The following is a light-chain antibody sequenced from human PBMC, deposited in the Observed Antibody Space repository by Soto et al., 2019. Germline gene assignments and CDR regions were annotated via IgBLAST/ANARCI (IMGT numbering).Light chain of an antibody. V-gene: IGKV3-15*01. CDR1: QSVGSN. Sequence: EILMTQSPATLSVSPGEGATLSCRASQSVGSNLAWYQQKPGQAPRLLIYGASTRATGIPARFSGSGSGTDFILTISGLQSEDSAVYYCQQYNNWPRTFGQGTKVDIK. CDR2: GAS. J-gene: IGKJ1*01. CDR3: QQYNNWPRT.